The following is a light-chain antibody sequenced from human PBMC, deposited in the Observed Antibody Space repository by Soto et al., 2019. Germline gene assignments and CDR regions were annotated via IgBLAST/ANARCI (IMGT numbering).Light chain of an antibody. CDR2: GAS. CDR3: QQYGSSVWT. CDR1: ESVCSRY. J-gene: IGKJ1*01. V-gene: IGKV3-20*01. Sequence: ESVLTQSPGTLSLSPGERDNLSCRAGESVCSRYLAWYQQKPGQAPRLLIYGASSRATGIPDRFSGSGSATDFTLTISRLEPEDFAVYYCQQYGSSVWTFGQGTKVDIK.